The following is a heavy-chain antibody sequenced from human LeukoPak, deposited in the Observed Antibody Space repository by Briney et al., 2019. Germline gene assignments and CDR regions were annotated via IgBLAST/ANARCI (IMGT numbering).Heavy chain of an antibody. V-gene: IGHV3-33*01. CDR2: IWYDGNNI. J-gene: IGHJ4*02. Sequence: GGSLRLSCAVSGFTFTTYGMHWVRQAPGKGLEWVAVIWYDGNNIYYADSVKGRFTISRDNSKNTLYLQMNSLRAEDTAVYYCLRDPYEAYWGQGTLVTVSS. CDR3: LRDPYEAY. D-gene: IGHD5-12*01. CDR1: GFTFTTYG.